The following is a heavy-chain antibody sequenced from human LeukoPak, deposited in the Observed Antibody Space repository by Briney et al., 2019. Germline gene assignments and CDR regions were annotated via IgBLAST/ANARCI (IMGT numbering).Heavy chain of an antibody. CDR3: ASLYSSSWYLGD. D-gene: IGHD6-13*01. Sequence: PSETLSLACTASGGSISSYYWSWIRQPPGKGLEWVGYIYYIVSTNYNPSLKSRVTISVDTSKNQFSLKLSSVTAADTAVYYCASLYSSSWYLGDWGQGTLVTVSS. J-gene: IGHJ4*02. CDR2: IYYIVST. V-gene: IGHV4-59*01. CDR1: GGSISSYY.